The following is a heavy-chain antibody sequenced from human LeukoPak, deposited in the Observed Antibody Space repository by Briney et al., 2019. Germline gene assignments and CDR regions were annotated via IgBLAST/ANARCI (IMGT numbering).Heavy chain of an antibody. CDR2: MYISGST. D-gene: IGHD2-15*01. J-gene: IGHJ4*02. Sequence: SETLSLTCTVSGGSISSYYWSWIRQPAGKGLVWIGRMYISGSTNYNPSLKSRVTMSVDTSKNQFSLKLSSVTAADTAVYYCAREVVVAATYDYWGQGTLVTVSS. CDR1: GGSISSYY. V-gene: IGHV4-4*07. CDR3: AREVVVAATYDY.